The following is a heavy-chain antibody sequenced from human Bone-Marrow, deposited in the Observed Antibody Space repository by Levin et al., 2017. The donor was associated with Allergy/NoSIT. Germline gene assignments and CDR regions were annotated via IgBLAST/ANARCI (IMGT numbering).Heavy chain of an antibody. CDR1: GFTFSSYW. D-gene: IGHD2-2*03. CDR3: ARDRGYCSSTSCYVPDY. Sequence: PGESLKISCAASGFTFSSYWMSWVRQAPGKGLEWVANIKQDGSEKYYVDSVKGRFTISRDNAKNSLYLQMNSLRAEDTAVYYCARDRGYCSSTSCYVPDYWGQGTLVTVSS. V-gene: IGHV3-7*04. CDR2: IKQDGSEK. J-gene: IGHJ4*02.